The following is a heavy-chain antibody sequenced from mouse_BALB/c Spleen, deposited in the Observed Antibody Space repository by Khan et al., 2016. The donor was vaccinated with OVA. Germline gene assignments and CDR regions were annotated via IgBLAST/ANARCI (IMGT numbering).Heavy chain of an antibody. CDR1: GYTFTSYV. J-gene: IGHJ2*01. Sequence: IQLVQSGPELVKPGASVKMSCKASGYTFTSYVMHWLRQKPGQGLEWIGYIYPYNDDTKYNEKFKGKATLTSDKSSSTAYMELGSLTSEDSAVYYCAKNDRYDVYFDYWGQGTTLTVSS. CDR3: AKNDRYDVYFDY. CDR2: IYPYNDDT. V-gene: IGHV1S136*01. D-gene: IGHD2-14*01.